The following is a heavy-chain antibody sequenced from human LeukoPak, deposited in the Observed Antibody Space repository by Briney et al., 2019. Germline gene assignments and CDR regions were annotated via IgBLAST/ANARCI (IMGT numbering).Heavy chain of an antibody. CDR2: INPNTDVT. V-gene: IGHV1-2*02. Sequence: RASVKVSCKASGYTFNAYYMHWVRQAPGQGLEWLGWINPNTDVTRYAQKFQGRVTMTRDTSISSVYMELSRLTCDDTAVYYCARSRESCIGGTCPGDYWGQGTRVTVSS. CDR1: GYTFNAYY. D-gene: IGHD2-15*01. CDR3: ARSRESCIGGTCPGDY. J-gene: IGHJ4*02.